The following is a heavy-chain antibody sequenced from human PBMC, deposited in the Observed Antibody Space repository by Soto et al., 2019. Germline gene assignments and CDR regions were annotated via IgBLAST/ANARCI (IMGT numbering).Heavy chain of an antibody. CDR3: AKRGVHTFGLSY. D-gene: IGHD3-10*01. CDR2: INTDGSST. Sequence: EVQLVESGGGLVQPGGSLRLSCAVSGVTFSSFWMHWVRQAPGEGLVWVSRINTDGSSTSYADSVKGRFTISRDNAKNTLYLQMNSLRVEDTAMSYCAKRGVHTFGLSYWGQGTLVTVSS. V-gene: IGHV3-74*01. CDR1: GVTFSSFW. J-gene: IGHJ4*02.